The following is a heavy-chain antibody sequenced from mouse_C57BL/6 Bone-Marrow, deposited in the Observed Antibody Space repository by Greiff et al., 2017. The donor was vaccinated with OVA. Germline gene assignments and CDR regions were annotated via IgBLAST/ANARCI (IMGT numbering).Heavy chain of an antibody. V-gene: IGHV5-17*01. D-gene: IGHD1-1*01. CDR2: ISSGSSTI. J-gene: IGHJ4*01. CDR1: GFTFSDYG. CDR3: ATVNGYAMDY. Sequence: EVHLVESGGGLVKPGGSLKLSCAASGFTFSDYGMHWVRQAPEKGLEWVAYISSGSSTIYYAATVKGRFTISRDNAKNTLFLQMTSLRSEDTAMYYCATVNGYAMDYWGQGTSVTVSS.